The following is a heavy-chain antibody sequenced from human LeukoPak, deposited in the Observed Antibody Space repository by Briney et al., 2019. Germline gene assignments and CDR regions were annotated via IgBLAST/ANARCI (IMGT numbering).Heavy chain of an antibody. D-gene: IGHD2/OR15-2a*01. CDR1: GYTFTGYY. CDR3: ARGFEYGSFDY. J-gene: IGHJ4*02. CDR2: INPNSGGT. V-gene: IGHV1-2*02. Sequence: ASVKVSCKASGYTFTGYYIHWVRQAPGQGLEWMGWINPNSGGTNYAQKFQGRVAMTRDTSISTAYMELSSLRSDDTAVYYCARGFEYGSFDYWGQGTLVTVSS.